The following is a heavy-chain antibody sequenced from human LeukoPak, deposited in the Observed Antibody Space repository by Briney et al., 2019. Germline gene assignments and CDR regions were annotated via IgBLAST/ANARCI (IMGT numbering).Heavy chain of an antibody. D-gene: IGHD3-22*01. Sequence: PSETLSLTCAVYGGSFSGYSWSWIRQPPGKGLDWIAYIYYTGSTYYNPSLKRRVTISLDTSKNQFSLKLTSVTAADTAVYYCARGGDSSGYEGRFDPWGQGTLVTVSS. V-gene: IGHV4-59*12. CDR2: IYYTGST. CDR3: ARGGDSSGYEGRFDP. J-gene: IGHJ5*02. CDR1: GGSFSGYS.